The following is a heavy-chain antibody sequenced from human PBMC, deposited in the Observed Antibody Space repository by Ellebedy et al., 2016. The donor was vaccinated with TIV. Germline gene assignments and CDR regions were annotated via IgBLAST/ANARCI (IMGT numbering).Heavy chain of an antibody. J-gene: IGHJ3*02. CDR2: INPNSGGT. D-gene: IGHD1-14*01. CDR1: GYTFTGYY. V-gene: IGHV1-2*02. CDR3: ARGYPSDAFDI. Sequence: AASVKVSCKASGYTFTGYYMHWVRQAPGQGLEWMGWINPNSGGTNYAQKFQGRVTMTRDTSITTAYMEMTRLRSDDTAVYYCARGYPSDAFDIWGQGTMVTVSS.